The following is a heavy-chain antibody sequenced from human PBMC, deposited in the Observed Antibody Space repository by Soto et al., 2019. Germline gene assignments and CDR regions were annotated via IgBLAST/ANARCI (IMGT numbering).Heavy chain of an antibody. J-gene: IGHJ1*01. V-gene: IGHV4-61*01. CDR3: ARDLFAAPGDD. Sequence: QVQLQESGPGLVQPSETLSLTCTVPGASVTSGTYYWTWIRQPPRKGLEWIGYVFRSGSTNYNPSLKSRVTISLDTSSNQFSLNLRSVTAADTAVYYCARDLFAAPGDDWCQGTLVTVSS. CDR1: GASVTSGTYY. CDR2: VFRSGST. D-gene: IGHD2-15*01.